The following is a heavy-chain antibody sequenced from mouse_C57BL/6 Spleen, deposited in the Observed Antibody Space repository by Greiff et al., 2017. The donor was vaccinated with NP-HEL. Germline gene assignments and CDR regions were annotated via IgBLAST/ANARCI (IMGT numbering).Heavy chain of an antibody. CDR1: GYTFTSYW. Sequence: QVQLQQPGAELVKPGASVKMSCKASGYTFTSYWITWVKQRPGQGLEWIGDIYPGSGSTNYNEKFKSKATLTVDTSSSPAYMQLSSLTSEDSAVYYCARSIYYGNYAYAMDYWGQGTSVTVSS. V-gene: IGHV1-55*01. CDR2: IYPGSGST. D-gene: IGHD2-1*01. J-gene: IGHJ4*01. CDR3: ARSIYYGNYAYAMDY.